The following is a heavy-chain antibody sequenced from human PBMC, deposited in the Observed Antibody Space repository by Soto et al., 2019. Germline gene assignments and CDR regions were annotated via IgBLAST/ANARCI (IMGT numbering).Heavy chain of an antibody. V-gene: IGHV1-69*12. CDR3: ASSRYFISPSCHPSSFGYYYYGMDV. CDR1: GGTFSSYA. CDR2: IIPIFGTA. J-gene: IGHJ6*02. D-gene: IGHD2-2*01. Sequence: QVQLVQSGAEVKKPGSSVKVSCKASGGTFSSYAISWVRQAPGQGLEWMGGIIPIFGTANYAQKVQGRVTIRADESTSTAYMELLSLRSEDTAVYYCASSRYFISPSCHPSSFGYYYYGMDVWGQGTTVTVSS.